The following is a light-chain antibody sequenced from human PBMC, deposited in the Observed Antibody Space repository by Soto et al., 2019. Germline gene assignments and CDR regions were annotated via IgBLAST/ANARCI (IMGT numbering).Light chain of an antibody. V-gene: IGLV2-23*02. CDR3: CSYAGSRSVV. Sequence: QSVLTQPASVSGSPGQSITISCTGTNSDVGSYNLVSWYQQHPGKAPKLMICEVSKRPSGVSNRFSGSKSGNTASLTISGLQPEDEADYYCCSYAGSRSVVFGGGTKLTV. CDR1: NSDVGSYNL. CDR2: EVS. J-gene: IGLJ2*01.